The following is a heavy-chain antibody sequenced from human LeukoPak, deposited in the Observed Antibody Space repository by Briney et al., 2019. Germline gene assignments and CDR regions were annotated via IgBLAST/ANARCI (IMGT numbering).Heavy chain of an antibody. Sequence: SVKVSCKASGGTFSSYAISWVRQAPGQGLEWMGRIIPIFGTANYAQKYQGRVTITTDESTSTAYMDLSSLRSEDTAVYYCARDLGYDYGDDWGQGTLVTVSS. J-gene: IGHJ4*02. CDR1: GGTFSSYA. D-gene: IGHD3-22*01. V-gene: IGHV1-69*05. CDR2: IIPIFGTA. CDR3: ARDLGYDYGDD.